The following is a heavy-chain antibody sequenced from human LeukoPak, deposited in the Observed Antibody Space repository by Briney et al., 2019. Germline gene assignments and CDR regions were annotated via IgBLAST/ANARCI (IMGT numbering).Heavy chain of an antibody. CDR1: GFTFSRYA. D-gene: IGHD2-21*01. CDR2: ITGSGDDT. Sequence: GGSPRLSCAASGFTFSRYAMNWVRQAPGKGLEWVSTITGSGDDTFYADSVKGRFTISRGNSRDTLYLQMNSLRAEDTAMYFYAKSSICGGSYCSNFDNWGQGTLVTVSS. CDR3: AKSSICGGSYCSNFDN. J-gene: IGHJ4*02. V-gene: IGHV3-23*01.